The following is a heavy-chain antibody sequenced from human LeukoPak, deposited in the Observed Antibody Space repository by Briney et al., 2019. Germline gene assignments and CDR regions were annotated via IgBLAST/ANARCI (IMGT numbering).Heavy chain of an antibody. CDR2: IYYSGST. CDR3: ARDRAVAGIYGGNSVGTFDI. D-gene: IGHD4-23*01. V-gene: IGHV4-59*01. J-gene: IGHJ3*02. CDR1: GDSISSYY. Sequence: PSETLSLTCTVSGDSISSYYWSWIRQPPGKGLEWIGYIYYSGSTNYNPSLKSRVTISVDTSKNQFSLKLSSVTAADTAVYYCARDRAVAGIYGGNSVGTFDIWGQGTMVTVSS.